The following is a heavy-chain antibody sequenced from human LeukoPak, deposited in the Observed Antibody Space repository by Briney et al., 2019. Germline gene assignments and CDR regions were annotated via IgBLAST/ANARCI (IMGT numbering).Heavy chain of an antibody. V-gene: IGHV3-74*01. D-gene: IGHD4-23*01. CDR1: GFTFSSYW. J-gene: IGHJ4*02. CDR2: INSDGSIT. CDR3: ARAAVVTSPFDY. Sequence: GGSLRLSCAASGFTFSSYWMHWVRQDPGKGLVWVSRINSDGSITTYADSVKGRFTISRDNAKNSLFLQMNSLRAEDTAVYYCARAAVVTSPFDYWGQGTLVTVSS.